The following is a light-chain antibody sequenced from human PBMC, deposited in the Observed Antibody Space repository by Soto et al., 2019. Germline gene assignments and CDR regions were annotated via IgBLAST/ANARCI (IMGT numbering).Light chain of an antibody. CDR2: WAS. CDR3: QQYYTLPLT. V-gene: IGKV4-1*01. CDR1: LSVLFTSNNKNY. J-gene: IGKJ4*01. Sequence: DIVLTESLDSRAGSPRVRGTTECESSLSVLFTSNNKNYLAWYQQKPGQPPKLLLSWASARESGVPERFSGSGSGTLFTLSISSLQAEDVAVYYCQQYYTLPLTFGGGTKVDIK.